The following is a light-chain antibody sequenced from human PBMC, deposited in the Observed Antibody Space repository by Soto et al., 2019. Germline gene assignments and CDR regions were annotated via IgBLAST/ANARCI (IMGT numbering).Light chain of an antibody. Sequence: EIVLTQSPVTLYLFQGERATLSCRASQSVGVSLAWYQQKPGQAPRLLIHTASHRATGIPDRFSGSGSGTDFTLTISILAPEDLAVYYCQQHCNWPITFGQGTRLEIK. CDR2: TAS. CDR3: QQHCNWPIT. CDR1: QSVGVS. J-gene: IGKJ5*01. V-gene: IGKV3-11*01.